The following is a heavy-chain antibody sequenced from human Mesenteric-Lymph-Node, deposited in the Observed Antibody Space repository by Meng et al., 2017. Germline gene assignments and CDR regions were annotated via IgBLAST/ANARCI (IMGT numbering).Heavy chain of an antibody. D-gene: IGHD1-26*01. CDR2: INHSGST. J-gene: IGHJ4*02. V-gene: IGHV4-34*01. Sequence: SETLSLTCAVYGGSFSGYYWSWIRQPPGKGLEWIGEINHSGSTNYNPSLKSRVTISVDTSKNQFSLKLNSVTAADTAVYYCARGDYDVGTYYIFDNWGQGTLVTVSS. CDR3: ARGDYDVGTYYIFDN. CDR1: GGSFSGYY.